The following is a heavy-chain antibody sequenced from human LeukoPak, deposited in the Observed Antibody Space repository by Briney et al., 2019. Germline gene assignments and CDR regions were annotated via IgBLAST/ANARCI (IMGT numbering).Heavy chain of an antibody. CDR1: GYTFTSYD. D-gene: IGHD3-3*01. J-gene: IGHJ6*03. Sequence: ASVKVSCKISGYTFTSYDMNWVRQAPGQGLEWMGWMNPNSGNTAYAQKFQGRVNMTGNTSRGTAYMELTGLTSDDTAVYYCARGIGVAFPYSYYYLDFWGKGTTVIVSS. V-gene: IGHV1-8*01. CDR2: MNPNSGNT. CDR3: ARGIGVAFPYSYYYLDF.